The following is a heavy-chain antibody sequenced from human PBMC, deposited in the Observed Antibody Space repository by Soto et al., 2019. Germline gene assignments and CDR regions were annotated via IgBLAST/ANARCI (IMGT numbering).Heavy chain of an antibody. CDR2: ISSSSSYI. V-gene: IGHV3-21*01. J-gene: IGHJ4*02. CDR3: ASVEDIVVVPAAMRHSSSSGLGGY. Sequence: EVQLVESGGGLVKPGGSLRLSCAASGFTFSSYSMNWVRQAPGKGLEWVSSISSSSSYIDYADSVKGRFTISRDNAKNSLYLQMNSLRAEDTAVYYCASVEDIVVVPAAMRHSSSSGLGGYWGQGTLVTVSS. CDR1: GFTFSSYS. D-gene: IGHD2-2*01.